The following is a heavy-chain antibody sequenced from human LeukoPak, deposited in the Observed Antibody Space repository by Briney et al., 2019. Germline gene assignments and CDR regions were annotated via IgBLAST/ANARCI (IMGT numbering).Heavy chain of an antibody. Sequence: SETLSLTCTVSGGSISSYYWSRIRQPPGKGLEWIGDIYYSGSTNYNPSLKSRVTISVDTSKNQFSLKLSSVTAADTAVYYCARVSGSHFGYWGQGTLVTVSS. CDR3: ARVSGSHFGY. CDR1: GGSISSYY. CDR2: IYYSGST. V-gene: IGHV4-59*01. J-gene: IGHJ4*02. D-gene: IGHD1-26*01.